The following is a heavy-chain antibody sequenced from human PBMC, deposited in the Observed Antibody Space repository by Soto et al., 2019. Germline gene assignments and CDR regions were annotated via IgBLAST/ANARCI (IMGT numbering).Heavy chain of an antibody. V-gene: IGHV4-31*03. CDR3: AGYMVRGVHNWFDP. CDR1: GGSISSGGYY. D-gene: IGHD3-10*01. CDR2: IYYSGST. Sequence: QVQLQESGPGLVKPSQTLSLTCTVSGGSISSGGYYWSWIRQHPGKGLEWIGYIYYSGSTYYNPSLKSRVTISVETSKNQFSLKLSSVTAADTAVYYCAGYMVRGVHNWFDPWGQGTLVTVSS. J-gene: IGHJ5*02.